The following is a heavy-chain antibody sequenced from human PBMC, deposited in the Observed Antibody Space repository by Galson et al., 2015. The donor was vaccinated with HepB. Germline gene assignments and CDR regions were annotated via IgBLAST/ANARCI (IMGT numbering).Heavy chain of an antibody. CDR3: AKEGWFGESTLAFWGYYYYGMDV. D-gene: IGHD3-10*01. J-gene: IGHJ6*02. CDR2: ISYDGSNK. V-gene: IGHV3-30*18. Sequence: SLRLSCAASGFTFSSYGMHWVRQAPGKGLEWVAVISYDGSNKYYADSVKGRFTISRDNSKNTLYLQMNSLRAEDTAVYYCAKEGWFGESTLAFWGYYYYGMDVWGQGTTVTVSS. CDR1: GFTFSSYG.